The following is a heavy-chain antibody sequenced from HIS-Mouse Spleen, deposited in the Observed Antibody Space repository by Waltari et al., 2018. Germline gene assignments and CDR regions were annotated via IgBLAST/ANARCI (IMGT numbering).Heavy chain of an antibody. CDR1: GFSLSTSGMC. Sequence: QVTLRESGPALVKPTQTLTLTCTCSGFSLSTSGMCVSWIRPPQGEALEWLARIDWDGDKYYSTSLKTRLTISKDTSKNQVVLTMTNMDPVDTATYYCARIAEGYSSGWYAFDYWGQGTLVTVSS. CDR2: IDWDGDK. J-gene: IGHJ4*02. D-gene: IGHD6-19*01. V-gene: IGHV2-70*15. CDR3: ARIAEGYSSGWYAFDY.